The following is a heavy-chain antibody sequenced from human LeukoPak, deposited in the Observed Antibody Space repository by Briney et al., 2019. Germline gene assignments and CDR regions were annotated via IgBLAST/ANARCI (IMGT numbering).Heavy chain of an antibody. CDR1: GYSLTSYC. CDR2: IYPGDSDT. J-gene: IGHJ4*02. V-gene: IGHV5-51*01. D-gene: IGHD3-3*01. CDR3: AKQVSYYFASGPPLC. Sequence: GESLQLSCPGSGYSLTSYCISWVRPMPGKGLEWMGIIYPGDSDTRYSPSFQGQVTISANKSISTAYLQWSSLKASDTAMYYCAKQVSYYFASGPPLCWGQGTLVTVSS.